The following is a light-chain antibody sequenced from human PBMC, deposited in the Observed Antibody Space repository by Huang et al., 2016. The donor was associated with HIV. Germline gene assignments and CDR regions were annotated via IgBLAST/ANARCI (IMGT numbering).Light chain of an antibody. J-gene: IGKJ4*01. CDR2: DAS. CDR1: QSVGSS. Sequence: EIVLTQSPATLSLSPGERATLSCRASQSVGSSLAWYQQRRGQAPRLLSYDASNRATGIPARFSGSGSGTDFTLTITSLEPEDFAVYFCQQRTTWPALTFGGGTKVEI. V-gene: IGKV3-11*01. CDR3: QQRTTWPALT.